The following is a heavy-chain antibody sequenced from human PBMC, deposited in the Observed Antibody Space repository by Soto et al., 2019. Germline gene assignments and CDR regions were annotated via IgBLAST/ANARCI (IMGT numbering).Heavy chain of an antibody. CDR3: AREKVGTTFFDT. CDR2: IYPSVSS. Sequence: PSETLSLTCTVSGGSISSGGYYWSWVRQPPGKGLEWIGSIYPSVSSYHNPSLATRLGLSIDASKNQFTLNLTSVTAADTALYFCAREKVGTTFFDTWGQGIQVTVSS. V-gene: IGHV4-39*02. CDR1: GGSISSGGYY. J-gene: IGHJ4*02. D-gene: IGHD2-21*02.